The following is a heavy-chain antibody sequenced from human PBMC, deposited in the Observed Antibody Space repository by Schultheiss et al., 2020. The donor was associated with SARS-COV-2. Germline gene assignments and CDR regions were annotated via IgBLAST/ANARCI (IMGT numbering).Heavy chain of an antibody. V-gene: IGHV4-59*08. CDR1: GGSVSPFY. Sequence: SETLSLTCTVSGGSVSPFYWSWIRQPPGKGLEWIGSIYHSGSTNYNPSLKSRVTISVDTSKNQFSLKLSSVTAADTAVYYCWVVVPAATDIWGQGTMVTVSS. CDR2: IYHSGST. J-gene: IGHJ3*02. CDR3: WVVVPAATDI. D-gene: IGHD2-2*01.